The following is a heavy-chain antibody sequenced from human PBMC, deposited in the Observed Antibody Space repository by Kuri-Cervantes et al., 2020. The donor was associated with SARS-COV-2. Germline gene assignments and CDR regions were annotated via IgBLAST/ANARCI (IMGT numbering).Heavy chain of an antibody. Sequence: GGSLRLSCAASGFTFSSYAMSWVRQTPGKGLEWVSAISGSGGSTYYADSMKGRFTISRDNSKNTLYLQMNSLRAEDAAVYYCANLPAAINNYYYYYMDVWGKGTTVTVSS. V-gene: IGHV3-23*01. CDR3: ANLPAAINNYYYYYMDV. CDR2: ISGSGGST. CDR1: GFTFSSYA. D-gene: IGHD2-2*02. J-gene: IGHJ6*03.